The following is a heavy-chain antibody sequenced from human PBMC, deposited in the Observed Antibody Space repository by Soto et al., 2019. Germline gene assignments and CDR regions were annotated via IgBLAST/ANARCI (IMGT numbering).Heavy chain of an antibody. CDR1: GFTFSSYS. D-gene: IGHD2-15*01. CDR2: ISSSSSYI. V-gene: IGHV3-21*01. Sequence: CAASGFTFSSYSMNWVRQAPGKGLEWVSSISSSSSYIYYADSVKGRFTISRDNAKNSLYLQMNSLRAEDTAVYYCARDWRGYCSGGSCYSTRGAFDIWGQGTMVTVSS. CDR3: ARDWRGYCSGGSCYSTRGAFDI. J-gene: IGHJ3*02.